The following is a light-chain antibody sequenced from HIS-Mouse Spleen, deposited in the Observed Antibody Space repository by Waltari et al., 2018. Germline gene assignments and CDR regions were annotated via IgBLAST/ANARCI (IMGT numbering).Light chain of an antibody. V-gene: IGLV2-14*03. CDR1: SSDGGGYHY. J-gene: IGLJ2*01. CDR2: DVS. Sequence: QSALTQPASVSGSPGQSITISCTGTSSDGGGYHYVSWYQQHPGKAPKLRIYDVSNRPSGVSNRFSGSKSGNKASLTISGLQAEDEADYYCSSYTSSSFNVVFGGGTKLTVL. CDR3: SSYTSSSFNVV.